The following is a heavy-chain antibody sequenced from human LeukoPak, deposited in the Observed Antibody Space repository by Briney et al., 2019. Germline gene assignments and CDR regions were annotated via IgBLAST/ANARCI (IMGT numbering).Heavy chain of an antibody. D-gene: IGHD3-10*01. CDR2: INPNSGGT. Sequence: ASVKVSCKASGYTFTGYYMHWVRQAPGQGLEWMGWINPNSGGTNYAQKFQGRVTMTRDTSISTACMELSRLRSDDTAVYYCARDNSVPPILSYWGQGTLVTVSS. CDR3: ARDNSVPPILSY. J-gene: IGHJ4*02. CDR1: GYTFTGYY. V-gene: IGHV1-2*02.